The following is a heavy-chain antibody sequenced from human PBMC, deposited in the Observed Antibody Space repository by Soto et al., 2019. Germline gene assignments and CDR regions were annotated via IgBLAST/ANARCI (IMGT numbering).Heavy chain of an antibody. Sequence: GGSLRLSCAASGFHFDRYPMSWVRQAPGKGLEWVSSISGTSGHTYYADSVRGRFTISRENSKNTLFLQMSSLRAEDTAVYYCVKDQVVEGQYYGPSELFFWGLGTLVTVS. CDR2: ISGTSGHT. J-gene: IGHJ4*02. CDR3: VKDQVVEGQYYGPSELFF. D-gene: IGHD3-10*01. V-gene: IGHV3-23*01. CDR1: GFHFDRYP.